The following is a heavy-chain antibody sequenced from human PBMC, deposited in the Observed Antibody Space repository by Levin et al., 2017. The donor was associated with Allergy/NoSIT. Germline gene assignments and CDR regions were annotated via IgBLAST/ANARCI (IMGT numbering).Heavy chain of an antibody. CDR1: GGSISSSSYY. V-gene: IGHV4-39*01. J-gene: IGHJ2*01. CDR2: IYYSGST. D-gene: IGHD3-22*01. Sequence: SETLSLTCTVSGGSISSSSYYWGWIRQPPGKGLEWIGSIYYSGSTYYNPSLKSRVTISVDTSKNQFSLKLSSVTAADTAVYYCATVTMIVVVNGYFDLWGRGTLVTVSS. CDR3: ATVTMIVVVNGYFDL.